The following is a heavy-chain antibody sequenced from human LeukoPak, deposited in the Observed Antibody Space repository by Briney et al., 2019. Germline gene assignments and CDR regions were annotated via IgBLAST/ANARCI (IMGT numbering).Heavy chain of an antibody. J-gene: IGHJ4*02. CDR1: GGSISSSSYY. CDR2: IYYSGST. V-gene: IGHV4-39*01. CDR3: ARHSPPNWSGYYTPFDY. Sequence: WETLSLTCTVSGGSISSSSYYWGWIRQPPGKGLEWIGSIYYSGSTYYNPSLKSRVTISVDTSKNQFSLKLSSVTAADTAVYYCARHSPPNWSGYYTPFDYWGQGTLVTVSS. D-gene: IGHD3-3*01.